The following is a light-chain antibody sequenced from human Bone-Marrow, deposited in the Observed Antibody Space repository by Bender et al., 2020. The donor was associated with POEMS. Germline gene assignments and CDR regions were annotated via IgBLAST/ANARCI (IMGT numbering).Light chain of an antibody. CDR1: SSDVGAYNY. V-gene: IGLV2-14*03. Sequence: QSALTQPASVSGSPGQSITISCTGSSSDVGAYNYVSWYQQHPGKAPKVMIYDVSRRPSGISNRFSGSKSGNTASLTISGLQAEDEADYYCSSYTSTSTRVFGTGTKVTVL. CDR2: DVS. J-gene: IGLJ1*01. CDR3: SSYTSTSTRV.